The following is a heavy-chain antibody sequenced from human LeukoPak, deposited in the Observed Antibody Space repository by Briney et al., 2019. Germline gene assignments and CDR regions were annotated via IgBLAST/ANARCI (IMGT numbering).Heavy chain of an antibody. V-gene: IGHV4-4*07. CDR1: GGSISSYY. Sequence: SETLSLTCTVSGGSISSYYWSWIRQPAGKGLEWIGRIYTSGSTNYNPSLKSRVTISVDTSKNQFSLKLISVTAADTAVYYCARRLSGYFGDYFDYWGQGALVTVSS. CDR3: ARRLSGYFGDYFDY. J-gene: IGHJ4*02. CDR2: IYTSGST. D-gene: IGHD3-22*01.